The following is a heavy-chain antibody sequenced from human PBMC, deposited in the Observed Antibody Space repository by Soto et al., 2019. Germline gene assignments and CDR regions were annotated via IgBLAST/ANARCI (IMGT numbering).Heavy chain of an antibody. Sequence: QVPLVQSGAEVKKPGASVKVSCKASGYTFTGYYMHWVRQAPGQGLEWMGWINPNSGGTNYAQKFQGWVTMTRDTSISTAYMELSRLRSDDTAVYYCARDFCSSTSCYAAFDIWGQGTMVTVSS. D-gene: IGHD2-2*01. CDR1: GYTFTGYY. J-gene: IGHJ3*02. CDR2: INPNSGGT. CDR3: ARDFCSSTSCYAAFDI. V-gene: IGHV1-2*04.